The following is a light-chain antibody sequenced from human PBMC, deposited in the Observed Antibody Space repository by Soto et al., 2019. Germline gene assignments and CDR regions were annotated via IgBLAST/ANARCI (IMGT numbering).Light chain of an antibody. CDR3: QKYNSAPRT. J-gene: IGKJ3*01. Sequence: DIQMTQSPSSLSASVGDRVTITCRASQGISNYLAWYQQKPGKVTKLLIYAASTLQSGVPSRFSGRGSGTEFTLTISSLQPEDVATYYCQKYNSAPRTFGPGTKVDIK. CDR1: QGISNY. V-gene: IGKV1-27*01. CDR2: AAS.